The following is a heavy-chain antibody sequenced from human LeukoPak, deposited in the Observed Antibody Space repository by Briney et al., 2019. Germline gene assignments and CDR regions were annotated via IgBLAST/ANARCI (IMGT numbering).Heavy chain of an antibody. CDR1: GDSVSSNSAA. Sequence: SQTLSLTCAISGDSVSSNSAAWNWIRQSPSRGLEWLGRTYYRSKWYNDYAVSVKSRITINPDTSKNQFSLQLNSVTPEDTAVYYCARDRSRRLYYDSSGYFSPFDAFDIWGQGTMVTVSS. CDR2: TYYRSKWYN. CDR3: ARDRSRRLYYDSSGYFSPFDAFDI. D-gene: IGHD3-22*01. V-gene: IGHV6-1*01. J-gene: IGHJ3*02.